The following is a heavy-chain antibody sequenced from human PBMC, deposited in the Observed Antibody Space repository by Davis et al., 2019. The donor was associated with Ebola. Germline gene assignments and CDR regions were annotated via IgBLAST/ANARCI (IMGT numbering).Heavy chain of an antibody. V-gene: IGHV1-18*01. J-gene: IGHJ3*02. CDR3: ARTSIVGTTTTASDI. D-gene: IGHD1-26*01. CDR1: GYTFKNYA. CDR2: ISAYNGNT. Sequence: ASVTVSCKASGYTFKNYAISWLRQAPGQGLEWMGWISAYNGNTNYAQILQGRATMTTDTSTGTAYMELRSLRSDDTAVYFCARTSIVGTTTTASDIWGQGTKVTVSS.